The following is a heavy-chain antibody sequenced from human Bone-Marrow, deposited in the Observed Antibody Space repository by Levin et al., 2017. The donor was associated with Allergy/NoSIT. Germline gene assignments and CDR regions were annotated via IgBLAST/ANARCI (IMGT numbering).Heavy chain of an antibody. CDR3: ARDPGGEVTTTVTT. CDR2: INPNSGGT. J-gene: IGHJ5*02. D-gene: IGHD4-17*01. CDR1: GYTFTGYY. V-gene: IGHV1-2*02. Sequence: ASVKVSCKASGYTFTGYYMHWVRQAPGQGLEWMGWINPNSGGTNYAQKFQGRVTMTRDASISTAYMELSRLRSDDTAVYYCARDPGGEVTTTVTTWGQGTLVTVSS.